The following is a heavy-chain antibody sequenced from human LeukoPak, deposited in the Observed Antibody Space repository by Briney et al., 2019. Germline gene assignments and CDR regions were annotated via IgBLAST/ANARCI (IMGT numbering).Heavy chain of an antibody. CDR2: ISGSGGST. Sequence: PVVPRRFSCGSAEFTFSSYAIIGVRRTPGKGLEWVSAISGSGGSTYYADSVKGRFTISRDNSKNTLYLQMNSLRAEDTAVYYCAKGSVGMITFGGVIVNWGQGTLVTVSS. CDR3: AKGSVGMITFGGVIVN. D-gene: IGHD3-16*02. CDR1: EFTFSSYA. J-gene: IGHJ4*02. V-gene: IGHV3-23*01.